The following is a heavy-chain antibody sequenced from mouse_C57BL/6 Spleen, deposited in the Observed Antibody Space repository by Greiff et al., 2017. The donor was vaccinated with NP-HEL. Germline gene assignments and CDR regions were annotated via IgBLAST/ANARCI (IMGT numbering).Heavy chain of an antibody. D-gene: IGHD3-3*01. CDR2: IDPEDGET. Sequence: EVQLQQPGAELVKPGASVKLSCTASGFNIKDYYMHWVKQRTEQGLEWIGRIDPEDGETKYAPKFQGKATITADTSSNTAYLQLSSLTSEDTAVYYCARSWGTRVDYYAMDYWGQGASVTVSS. CDR1: GFNIKDYY. V-gene: IGHV14-2*01. CDR3: ARSWGTRVDYYAMDY. J-gene: IGHJ4*01.